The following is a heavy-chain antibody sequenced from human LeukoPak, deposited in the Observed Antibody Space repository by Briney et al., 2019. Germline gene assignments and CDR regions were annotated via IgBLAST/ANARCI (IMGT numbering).Heavy chain of an antibody. CDR1: GGTFSSYA. Sequence: ASVKVSCKASGGTFSSYAISWVRQAPGQGLEWMGWINPNSGGTNYAQRFQGRVTMTRDTSISTAYMELSRLRSDDTAVYYCARGSTYDFWSGYWKSYYYYGMDVWGQGTTVTVSS. D-gene: IGHD3-3*01. V-gene: IGHV1-2*02. J-gene: IGHJ6*02. CDR3: ARGSTYDFWSGYWKSYYYYGMDV. CDR2: INPNSGGT.